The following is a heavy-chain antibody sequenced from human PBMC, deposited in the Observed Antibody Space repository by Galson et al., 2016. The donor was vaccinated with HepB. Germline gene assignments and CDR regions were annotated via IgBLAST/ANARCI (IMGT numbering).Heavy chain of an antibody. J-gene: IGHJ5*02. V-gene: IGHV1-2*04. D-gene: IGHD2/OR15-2a*01. CDR2: INPNSGGT. Sequence: SVKVSCKASGYTFTGYYMHWVRQAPGQGLEWMGWINPNSGGTNYAQKFQGWVTMSRDTSISTAYMELSSLRSDDTAVYYCARDNRHWFDPWGQGTLVTVSS. CDR3: ARDNRHWFDP. CDR1: GYTFTGYY.